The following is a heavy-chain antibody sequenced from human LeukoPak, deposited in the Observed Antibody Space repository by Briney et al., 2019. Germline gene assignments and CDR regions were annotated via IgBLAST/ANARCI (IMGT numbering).Heavy chain of an antibody. V-gene: IGHV4-59*08. D-gene: IGHD6-19*01. Sequence: SETLSLTCTVSGGSRSGYYWSWIRQPPGKGLEWIGYVYNSEYTSYNPSLKSRVSISFDTSKNQFSLSLTSVTSADTAVYYCARNLGSGGSYLFDYLGQGTLVTVSS. CDR1: GGSRSGYY. CDR2: VYNSEYT. CDR3: ARNLGSGGSYLFDY. J-gene: IGHJ4*02.